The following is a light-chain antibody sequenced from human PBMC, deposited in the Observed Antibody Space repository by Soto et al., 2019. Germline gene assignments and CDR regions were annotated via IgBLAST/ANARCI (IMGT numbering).Light chain of an antibody. CDR3: EPYNNWPLT. J-gene: IGKJ4*01. V-gene: IGKV3-15*01. CDR2: ATS. CDR1: QSVSSN. Sequence: EIVMTQSPATLSVSPGERASLSCRASQSVSSNLAWYQQKPGLTPRLLLYATSTRATGIPARFSGSGSGTEFTLTISSLLSEDFAFYYCEPYNNWPLTFGGVTKVEIK.